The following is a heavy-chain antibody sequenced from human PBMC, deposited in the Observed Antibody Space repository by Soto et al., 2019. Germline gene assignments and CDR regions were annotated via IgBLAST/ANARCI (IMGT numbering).Heavy chain of an antibody. CDR2: INHNRST. CDR3: GTSWGRIFDY. J-gene: IGHJ4*02. CDR1: GGSFSGYY. Sequence: QVQLQQSGAGLLKPSETLSLTCAVYGGSFSGYYWSWIRQPPGKGLEWIGEINHNRSTNYNPSLKSRSPISVAASTSQFSLKLSSVPAADTAVYYCGTSWGRIFDYWGQGTLVTVSS. V-gene: IGHV4-34*01. D-gene: IGHD7-27*01.